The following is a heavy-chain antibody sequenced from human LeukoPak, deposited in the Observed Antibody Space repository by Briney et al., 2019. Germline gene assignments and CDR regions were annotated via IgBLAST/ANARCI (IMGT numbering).Heavy chain of an antibody. CDR1: GFTFSSYE. Sequence: GGSLRLSCAASGFTFSSYEMNWVRQAPGKGLEWVSAISGSGGSTYYADSVKGRFTISRDNSKNTLYLQMNSLRAEDTAVYYCAKDINFASDYWGQGTLVTVSS. V-gene: IGHV3-23*01. CDR3: AKDINFASDY. CDR2: ISGSGGST. D-gene: IGHD5-24*01. J-gene: IGHJ4*02.